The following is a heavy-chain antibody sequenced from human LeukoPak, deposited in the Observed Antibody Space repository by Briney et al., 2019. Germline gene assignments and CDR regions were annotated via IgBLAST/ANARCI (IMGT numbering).Heavy chain of an antibody. CDR1: GFTFSSHW. J-gene: IGHJ4*02. D-gene: IGHD3-22*01. CDR2: INSDGSTT. CDR3: AKGSSGYYYDLFDY. Sequence: GGSLRLSCAASGFTFSSHWMHWVRQAPGKGPVWVSRINSDGSTTNYADSVQGRFTISRDNSKNTLYLQMNSLRAEDTAVYYCAKGSSGYYYDLFDYWGQGTLVTVSS. V-gene: IGHV3-74*01.